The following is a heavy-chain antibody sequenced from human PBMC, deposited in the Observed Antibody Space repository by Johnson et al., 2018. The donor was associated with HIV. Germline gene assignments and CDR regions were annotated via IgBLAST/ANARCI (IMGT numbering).Heavy chain of an antibody. CDR2: INWNGGST. D-gene: IGHD3-3*02. CDR1: GFTFDDYG. Sequence: VQLVESGGGVVRPGGSLRLSCAASGFTFDDYGMSWVRQAPGKGLEWVSGINWNGGSTGYADSVKGRFTISRDNSKNTLYLQMNSLRAEDTAVYFCARAHLIFPKNAFDIWGRGTMVTVSS. CDR3: ARAHLIFPKNAFDI. V-gene: IGHV3-20*04. J-gene: IGHJ3*02.